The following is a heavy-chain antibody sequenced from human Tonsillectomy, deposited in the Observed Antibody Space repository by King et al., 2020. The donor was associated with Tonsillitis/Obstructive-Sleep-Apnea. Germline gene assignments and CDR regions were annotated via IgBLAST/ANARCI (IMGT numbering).Heavy chain of an antibody. CDR2: ISSSGSTI. Sequence: VQLVESGGGLVQPGGSLRVSCAASGFTFSGYEMNWVRQAPGKGLEWVSYISSSGSTIYYADSVKGRFTISRDNAKNSLYLQMNSLRAEDTAVYHCASSRFGGWLDPWGQGTLVTVSS. CDR1: GFTFSGYE. V-gene: IGHV3-48*03. CDR3: ASSRFGGWLDP. D-gene: IGHD3-16*01. J-gene: IGHJ5*02.